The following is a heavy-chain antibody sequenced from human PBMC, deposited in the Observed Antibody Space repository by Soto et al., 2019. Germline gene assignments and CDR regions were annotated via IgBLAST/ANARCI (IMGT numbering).Heavy chain of an antibody. J-gene: IGHJ4*02. CDR2: IYYSGST. CDR3: ARAGNSARDLDY. D-gene: IGHD4-4*01. V-gene: IGHV4-59*01. Sequence: SETLSLTCTVSGGSISSYYWSWIRQPPGKGLEWIGYIYYSGSTNYNPSLKSRVTISVDTSKNQFSLKLSSVTAADTAVYYCARAGNSARDLDYWGQGTLVTVS. CDR1: GGSISSYY.